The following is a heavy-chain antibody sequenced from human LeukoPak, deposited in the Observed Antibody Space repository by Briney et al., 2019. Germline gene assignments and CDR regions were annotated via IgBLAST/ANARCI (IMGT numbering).Heavy chain of an antibody. J-gene: IGHJ4*02. CDR2: IFYSGYT. Sequence: PSETLSLTCTVSGGSVSGYSWSWVRQPPGKGLEWIGNIFYSGYTDYNPSLKSRVTISVDTSKGQFSLNLRSVTAADTADYYCARDPGGNYFGPGTYFAYWGQGTLLTVSS. D-gene: IGHD3-10*01. CDR1: GGSVSGYS. CDR3: ARDPGGNYFGPGTYFAY. V-gene: IGHV4-59*02.